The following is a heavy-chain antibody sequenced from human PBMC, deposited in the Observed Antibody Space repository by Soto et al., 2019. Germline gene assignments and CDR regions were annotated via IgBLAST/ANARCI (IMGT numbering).Heavy chain of an antibody. V-gene: IGHV4-34*01. D-gene: IGHD3-10*01. CDR3: ARGIWSPWP. CDR2: INHSGST. Sequence: SETLSLTCAVYVGSFSGYHWSWIRQPPGKGLEWIGEINHSGSTTYNASLKSRVTMSLDTSKNQFYLKLNSVTAADTAVYFCARGIWSPWPWGQGTLVTASS. CDR1: VGSFSGYH. J-gene: IGHJ5*02.